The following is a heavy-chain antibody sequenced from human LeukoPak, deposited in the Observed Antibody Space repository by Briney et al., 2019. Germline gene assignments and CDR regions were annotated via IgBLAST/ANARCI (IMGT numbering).Heavy chain of an antibody. V-gene: IGHV3-30*04. J-gene: IGHJ4*02. Sequence: GGSLRLSCAASGFTFSSYAMHWVRQAPGKGLEWVAVISYDGSNKYYADSVKGRFTISSDNSKNTLYLQMNSLRAEDTAVYYCAREAEYCSSTSCPFDYWGQGTLVTVSS. D-gene: IGHD2-2*01. CDR1: GFTFSSYA. CDR3: AREAEYCSSTSCPFDY. CDR2: ISYDGSNK.